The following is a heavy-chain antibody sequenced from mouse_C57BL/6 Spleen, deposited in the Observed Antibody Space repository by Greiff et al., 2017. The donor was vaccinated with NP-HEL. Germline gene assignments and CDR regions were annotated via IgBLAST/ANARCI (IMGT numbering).Heavy chain of an antibody. CDR3: AREPPGNSFDS. CDR2: ISSGGSYT. D-gene: IGHD4-1*01. Sequence: EVKLMESGGDLVKPGGSLKLSCAASGFTFSSYGMSWVRQTPDKRLEWVATISSGGSYTYYPDSVKGRFTISRDNAKNTLYLQMSSLKSEDTAMYYCAREPPGNSFDSWGQGTTLTVSS. J-gene: IGHJ2*01. CDR1: GFTFSSYG. V-gene: IGHV5-6*01.